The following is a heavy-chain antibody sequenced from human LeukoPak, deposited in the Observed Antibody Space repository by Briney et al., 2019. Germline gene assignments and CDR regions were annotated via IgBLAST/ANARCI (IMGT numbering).Heavy chain of an antibody. J-gene: IGHJ4*02. CDR1: GFTFSSYE. D-gene: IGHD2-15*01. Sequence: GGSLRLSCAASGFTFSSYEMNWVRQAPGKGLEWISYISSSGSTIYYAESVKGRFTISRDNAKNSLYLQMNSLRAEDTAVYYCARAPGSLPFDFWGQGTLVTVSS. V-gene: IGHV3-48*03. CDR2: ISSSGSTI. CDR3: ARAPGSLPFDF.